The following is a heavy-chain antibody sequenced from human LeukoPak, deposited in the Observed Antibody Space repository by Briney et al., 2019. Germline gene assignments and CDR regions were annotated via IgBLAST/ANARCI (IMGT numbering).Heavy chain of an antibody. CDR3: ARDSIAVAGTGPRY. Sequence: ASVKVSCKASGYTFTSYGISWVRQAPGQGLEWMGWISAYNGNINYAQKLQGRVTMTTDTSTSTAYMELRSLRSDDTAVYYCARDSIAVAGTGPRYWGQGTLVTVSS. V-gene: IGHV1-18*01. CDR2: ISAYNGNI. D-gene: IGHD6-19*01. CDR1: GYTFTSYG. J-gene: IGHJ4*02.